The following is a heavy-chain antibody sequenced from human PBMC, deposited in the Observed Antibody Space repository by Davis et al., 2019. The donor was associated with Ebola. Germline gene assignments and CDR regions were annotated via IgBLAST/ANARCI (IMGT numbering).Heavy chain of an antibody. CDR2: IIPIFNTT. J-gene: IGHJ4*02. CDR1: GGTFSTYT. V-gene: IGHV1-69*13. Sequence: AASVKVSCKPSGGTFSTYTITWVRQAPGQGLEWMGGIIPIFNTTNYAQKFQGKVTITADESTRTAYMELSSLRSEDTAVYYCARGWQWELTPGGWGQGTLVTVSS. D-gene: IGHD1-26*01. CDR3: ARGWQWELTPGG.